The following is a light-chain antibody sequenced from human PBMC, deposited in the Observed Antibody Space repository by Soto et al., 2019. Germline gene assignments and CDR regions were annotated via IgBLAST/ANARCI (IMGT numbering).Light chain of an antibody. CDR2: GNN. CDR3: QSYDSSLSGSHVV. CDR1: SSNIGIND. Sequence: QSVVTQPPSASGTPGQRVTISCSGSSSNIGINDVYWYQQLPGAAPKLVMHGNNQRPSGVPDRFSGSKSGTSASLAITGLQAEDEADYYCQSYDSSLSGSHVVFGGGTQLTVL. J-gene: IGLJ2*01. V-gene: IGLV1-47*02.